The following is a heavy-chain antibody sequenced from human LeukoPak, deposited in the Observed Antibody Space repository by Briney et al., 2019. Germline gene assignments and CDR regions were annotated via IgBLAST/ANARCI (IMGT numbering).Heavy chain of an antibody. J-gene: IGHJ5*02. D-gene: IGHD4-17*01. CDR2: IYRGGPT. Sequence: GPLRLSCAASGLTVSSNYMSWVRQAPGKGLEWVSVIYRGGPTYYADSVKGRFTISRDNSKNTLYLQMNSLRAEDTAVYYCARDSYVDSEAVRWFDPWGQGTLVTVSS. CDR3: ARDSYVDSEAVRWFDP. CDR1: GLTVSSNY. V-gene: IGHV3-66*01.